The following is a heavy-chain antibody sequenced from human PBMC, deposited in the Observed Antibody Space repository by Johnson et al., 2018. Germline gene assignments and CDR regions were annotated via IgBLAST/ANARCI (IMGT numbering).Heavy chain of an antibody. CDR1: GGSINSYS. J-gene: IGHJ3*02. CDR2: LYSSGSP. V-gene: IGHV4-59*01. Sequence: QVQLQESGPGLVKPSETLSLTCTVSGGSINSYSLSWIRQPPGKGLEWIAYLYSSGSPNYNHSLKSRVTISIDTSKNQFSLKLSSVTPADPAVYYCAGTSRWLAVDIWGQGTMVTISS. CDR3: AGTSRWLAVDI. D-gene: IGHD5-24*01.